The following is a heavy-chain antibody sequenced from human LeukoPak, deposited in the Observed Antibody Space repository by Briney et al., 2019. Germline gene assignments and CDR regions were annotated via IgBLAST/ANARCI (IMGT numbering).Heavy chain of an antibody. CDR1: GFTFSSYW. V-gene: IGHV3-7*01. J-gene: IGHJ4*02. CDR2: IKQDGSEK. Sequence: GGSLRLSCAASGFTFSSYWMSWVRQAPGKGLEWVANIKQDGSEKYYVDSVKGRFTISRDNAKNSLCLQMNSLRAEDTAVYYCARDRRAAYMVRGVFYFDYWGQGTLVTVSS. CDR3: ARDRRAAYMVRGVFYFDY. D-gene: IGHD3-10*01.